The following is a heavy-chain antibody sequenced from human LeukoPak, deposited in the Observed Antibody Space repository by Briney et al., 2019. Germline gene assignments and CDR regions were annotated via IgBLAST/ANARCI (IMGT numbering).Heavy chain of an antibody. CDR1: GGSISSYY. CDR3: ARVDVFGVVSSDYYYYYMDV. Sequence: SETLSLTCTVSGGSISSYYWSWIRQPAGKGLEWIGRIYTSGSTNYNPSLKSRVTMSVDTSKDQFSLKLSYVTAADTAVYYCARVDVFGVVSSDYYYYYMDVWGKGTTVTVSS. V-gene: IGHV4-4*07. D-gene: IGHD3-3*01. J-gene: IGHJ6*03. CDR2: IYTSGST.